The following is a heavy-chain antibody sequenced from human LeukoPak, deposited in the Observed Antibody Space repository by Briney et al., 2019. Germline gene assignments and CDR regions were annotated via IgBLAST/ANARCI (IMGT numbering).Heavy chain of an antibody. V-gene: IGHV3-48*04. J-gene: IGHJ4*02. CDR2: ISSSSSTI. Sequence: GESLRLSCAASGFPFSTYTMDWVRQAPGKGLEWVSYISSSSSTIYYADSVKGRFTISRDNAKNSLYLQMNSLRAEDTAVYYCARARSFMITFGGVIAPFRYWGQGTLVTVSS. CDR1: GFPFSTYT. CDR3: ARARSFMITFGGVIAPFRY. D-gene: IGHD3-16*02.